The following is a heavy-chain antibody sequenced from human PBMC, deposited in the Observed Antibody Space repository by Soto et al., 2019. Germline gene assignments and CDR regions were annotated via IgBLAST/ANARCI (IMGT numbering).Heavy chain of an antibody. CDR1: GGTFSSYA. CDR3: ARGPQLWYFDY. V-gene: IGHV1-69*13. CDR2: IIPIFGTA. J-gene: IGHJ4*02. D-gene: IGHD5-18*01. Sequence: GASVKVSCKASGGTFSSYAISWVRQAPGQGLEWMGGIIPIFGTANYAQKFQGRVTITADESTSTAYMELSSLRSEDMAVYYCARGPQLWYFDYWGQGTLVTVSS.